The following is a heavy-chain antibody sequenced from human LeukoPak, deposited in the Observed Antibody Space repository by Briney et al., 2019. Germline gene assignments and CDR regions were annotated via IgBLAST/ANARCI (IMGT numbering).Heavy chain of an antibody. CDR2: INHSGST. CDR1: GVSFSGYY. V-gene: IGHV4-34*01. CDR3: ARDASGYYYFDY. D-gene: IGHD3-22*01. J-gene: IGHJ4*02. Sequence: SETLSLTCAVYGVSFSGYYWSWIRQPPGKGLEWIGEINHSGSTNYNPSLKSRVTISVDTSKNQFSLKLSSVTAADAAVYYCARDASGYYYFDYWGQGTLVTVSS.